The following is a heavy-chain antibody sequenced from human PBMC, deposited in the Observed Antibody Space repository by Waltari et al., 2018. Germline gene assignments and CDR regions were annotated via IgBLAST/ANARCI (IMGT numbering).Heavy chain of an antibody. CDR2: ISGSGATT. V-gene: IGHV3-23*01. D-gene: IGHD5-12*01. J-gene: IGHJ4*02. CDR1: GFSFGGFA. CDR3: AKAFRGYSGSYFDY. Sequence: EVQLLESGGGLVQPGGSLRLSCATSGFSFGGFAMNWVRQAPGKGLGWVAGISGSGATTYYADSVRGRFTISRDNSRNTLSLEMNSLRAEDTAVYYCAKAFRGYSGSYFDYWGQGAPVTVSS.